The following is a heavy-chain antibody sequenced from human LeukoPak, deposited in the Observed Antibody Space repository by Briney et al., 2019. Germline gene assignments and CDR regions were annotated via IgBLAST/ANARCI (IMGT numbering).Heavy chain of an antibody. CDR3: ARLANSITMVRGDTLDP. D-gene: IGHD3-10*01. CDR1: GGSFSGYY. V-gene: IGHV4-34*01. CDR2: INHSGST. J-gene: IGHJ5*02. Sequence: SETLSLTCAVYGGSFSGYYWSWIRQPPGKGLEWIGEINHSGSTNYNPSLKSRVTISVDTSKNQFSLKLSSVTAADTAVYYCARLANSITMVRGDTLDPWGQGTLVTVSS.